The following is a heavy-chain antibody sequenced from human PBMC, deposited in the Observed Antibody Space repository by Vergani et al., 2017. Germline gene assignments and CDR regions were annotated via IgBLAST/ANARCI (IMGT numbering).Heavy chain of an antibody. D-gene: IGHD2-21*01. J-gene: IGHJ4*02. Sequence: EVMLVQSGAEVKKPGESLKISCTYSESSFISNEIAWVRQMSGKGLQWMGNINPIDSKIAYRPSFQGRAIMSLEKSITTAYLQWRSLKASDTAIYYCTRHVPCGDGACLHFDHWGQGTQVTVSS. CDR1: ESSFISNE. CDR3: TRHVPCGDGACLHFDH. CDR2: INPIDSKI. V-gene: IGHV5-51*01.